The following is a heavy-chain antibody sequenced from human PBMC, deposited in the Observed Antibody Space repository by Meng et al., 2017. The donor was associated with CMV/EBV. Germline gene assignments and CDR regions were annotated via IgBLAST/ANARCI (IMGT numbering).Heavy chain of an antibody. J-gene: IGHJ5*02. Sequence: GESLKISCKGSGYSFTSYWIGWVRQMPGKGLEWMGIIYPGDSDTRYSPSFQGQVTISADKSISTAYLQWSSLKASDTATYYCARFLGVVVPAAMRLGAVNWFDPWGQGTLVTVSS. CDR3: ARFLGVVVPAAMRLGAVNWFDP. D-gene: IGHD2-2*01. V-gene: IGHV5-51*01. CDR2: IYPGDSDT. CDR1: GYSFTSYW.